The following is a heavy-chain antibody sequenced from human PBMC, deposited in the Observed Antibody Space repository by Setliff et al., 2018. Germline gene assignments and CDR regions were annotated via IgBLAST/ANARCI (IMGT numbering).Heavy chain of an antibody. J-gene: IGHJ6*03. D-gene: IGHD1-7*01. CDR3: ARNAITGTTRKYYYYMDV. Sequence: SVKVSCKASGGTFAITWVRQAPGQGFEWMGGTIPTLPLPNYAVKFQGRITITADKSTSTAYMELSRLRSDDTAVYYCARNAITGTTRKYYYYMDVWGQGTTVTVSS. CDR2: TIPTLPLP. V-gene: IGHV1-69*10. CDR1: GGTFA.